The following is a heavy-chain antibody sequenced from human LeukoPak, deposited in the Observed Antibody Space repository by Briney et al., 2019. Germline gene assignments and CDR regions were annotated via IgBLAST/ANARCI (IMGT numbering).Heavy chain of an antibody. J-gene: IGHJ6*02. CDR1: GGSISSGGYY. CDR2: IYYSGST. CDR3: AWSLGELSASPYYYGMDV. Sequence: PSETLSLTCTVSGGSISSGGYYWSWIRQHPGKGLEWIRYIYYSGSTYYNPSLKSRVTISVDTSKNQFSLKLSSVTAADTAVYYCAWSLGELSASPYYYGMDVWGQGTTVTVSS. V-gene: IGHV4-31*03. D-gene: IGHD3-16*02.